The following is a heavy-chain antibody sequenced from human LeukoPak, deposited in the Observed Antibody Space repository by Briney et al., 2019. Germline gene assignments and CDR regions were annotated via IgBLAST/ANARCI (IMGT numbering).Heavy chain of an antibody. CDR3: ASSYYYDSSGFDY. CDR2: ISYDGSNK. CDR1: GFTFSSYG. J-gene: IGHJ4*02. Sequence: GGSLRLSCAASGFTFSSYGMHWVRQAPGKGLEWVAVISYDGSNKYYADSVKGRFTISRDNSKNTLYLQMNSLRAEDTAVYYCASSYYYDSSGFDYWGQGTLVTVSS. D-gene: IGHD3-22*01. V-gene: IGHV3-30*03.